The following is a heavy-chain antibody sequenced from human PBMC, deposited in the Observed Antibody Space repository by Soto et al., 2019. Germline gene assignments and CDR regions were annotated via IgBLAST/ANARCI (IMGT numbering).Heavy chain of an antibody. Sequence: PSETLSLTCAVYGGSFSAYYWSWIRQPPGKGLEWIGEINHSGGTSYNPSLKSRVTISVDTSKNQFSLKLSSVTAADTAVYYCARGHDSSGYYLSYYFDYWGQGTLVTVSS. CDR2: INHSGGT. V-gene: IGHV4-34*01. J-gene: IGHJ4*02. D-gene: IGHD3-22*01. CDR1: GGSFSAYY. CDR3: ARGHDSSGYYLSYYFDY.